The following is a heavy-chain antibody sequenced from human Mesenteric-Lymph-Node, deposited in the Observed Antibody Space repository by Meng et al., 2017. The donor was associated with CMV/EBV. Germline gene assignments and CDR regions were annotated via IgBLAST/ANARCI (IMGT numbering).Heavy chain of an antibody. J-gene: IGHJ4*02. CDR3: AKVGFYGSGSYDY. Sequence: ASGFTFSDCPMHSVRQAPGKGLEWVSSISRRSDYIYYADSLKGRFTISRDNANNSLYLQMNSLRAEDTAVYYCAKVGFYGSGSYDYWGQGSLVTVSS. D-gene: IGHD3-10*01. CDR1: GFTFSDCP. V-gene: IGHV3-21*01. CDR2: ISRRSDYI.